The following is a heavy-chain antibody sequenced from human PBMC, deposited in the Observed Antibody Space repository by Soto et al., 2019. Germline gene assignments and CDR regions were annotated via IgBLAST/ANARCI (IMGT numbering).Heavy chain of an antibody. Sequence: PGGSLRLSCAASGFIFGSSAMSWVRQAPGKGLEWVSATSSSGGSTYYADSVKGRFTISRDNSKKTLYLQMNSLRGDDTAIYYCAKDGSGNYYSPSNYFDYWGLGTLVTVSS. J-gene: IGHJ4*02. D-gene: IGHD3-22*01. CDR1: GFIFGSSA. CDR3: AKDGSGNYYSPSNYFDY. V-gene: IGHV3-23*01. CDR2: TSSSGGST.